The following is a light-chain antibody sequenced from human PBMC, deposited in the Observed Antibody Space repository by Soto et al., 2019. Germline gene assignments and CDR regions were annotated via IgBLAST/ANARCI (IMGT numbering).Light chain of an antibody. V-gene: IGKV3-11*01. CDR2: DAS. Sequence: EIVLTQSPATLSLSPGERVTLSCRASQTVSSYLAWYQQKSGQAPRLLIYDASKRAAGITARFSGSGSETDFSLTISSLAPDDFAVFFCQQYNNWSPKYSFGKGTKLEIK. CDR1: QTVSSY. J-gene: IGKJ2*01. CDR3: QQYNNWSPKYS.